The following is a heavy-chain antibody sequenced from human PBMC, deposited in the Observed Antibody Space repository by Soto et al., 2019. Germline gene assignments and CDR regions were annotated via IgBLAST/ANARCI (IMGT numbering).Heavy chain of an antibody. CDR3: AQEDGTGFKS. J-gene: IGHJ4*02. D-gene: IGHD6-19*01. V-gene: IGHV1-69*01. Sequence: QVHLVQSGAEMKKPGSSVKVSCKVSGGDLTNSGISWVRQAPGQGLERMGGIFHLLAMVDYSQKFQGRVPITADASTKAANMYQASQNSEESVVYDSAQEDGTGFKSWGQGTLVIVSS. CDR2: IFHLLAMV. CDR1: GGDLTNSG.